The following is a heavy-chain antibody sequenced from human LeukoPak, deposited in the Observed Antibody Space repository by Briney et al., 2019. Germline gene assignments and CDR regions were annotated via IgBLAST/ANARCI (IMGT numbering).Heavy chain of an antibody. Sequence: LXLXGXXSGFXXSLYPMNWVRQAPGKGLEWLSNIRDSGGEMYYADSVKGRFTITRDNAKNTLYLQMNGLRVEDTAVYFCARDHNWAFDFWGRGSLVTVSS. D-gene: IGHD1-1*01. CDR3: ARDHNWAFDF. CDR1: GFXXSLYP. J-gene: IGHJ4*02. CDR2: IRDSGGEM. V-gene: IGHV3-48*01.